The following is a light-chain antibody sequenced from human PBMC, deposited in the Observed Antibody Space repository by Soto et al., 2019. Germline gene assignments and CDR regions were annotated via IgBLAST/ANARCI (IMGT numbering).Light chain of an antibody. CDR3: QQSYSTPIT. J-gene: IGKJ5*01. CDR1: QSVSTR. V-gene: IGKV1-5*02. Sequence: DIQMTQSPSTLSASLGDRVTIICRASQSVSTRLAWYQQKQGKAPKVLIYAASSLQSGVPSRFSGSGYGTDFNLTISSLQPEDFATYYCQQSYSTPITFGQGTRLEIK. CDR2: AAS.